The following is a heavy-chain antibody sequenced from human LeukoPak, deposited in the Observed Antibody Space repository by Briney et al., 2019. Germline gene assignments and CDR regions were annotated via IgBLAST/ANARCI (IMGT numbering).Heavy chain of an antibody. CDR1: GYSFTSYW. CDR2: IYPGDSDT. J-gene: IGHJ5*02. Sequence: GESLKISCKGSGYSFTSYWIGWVRQMPGKGLEWMGIIYPGDSDTRYSPSFQGQVTISADKSISTAYLQWSSLKASDTAMYYCARQGWSSSSGWYFGGNWFDPWGQGTLVTVSS. D-gene: IGHD6-19*01. V-gene: IGHV5-51*01. CDR3: ARQGWSSSSGWYFGGNWFDP.